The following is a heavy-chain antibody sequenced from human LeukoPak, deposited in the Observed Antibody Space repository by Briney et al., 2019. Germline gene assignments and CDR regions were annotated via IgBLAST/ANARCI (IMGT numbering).Heavy chain of an antibody. D-gene: IGHD2-2*02. CDR2: FDPEDGET. V-gene: IGHV1-24*01. Sequence: ASVKVSCKVSGYTLTELSMHWVRQAPGKGLEWMGGFDPEDGETIYAQEFQGRVTMTEDTSTDTAYMELSSLRSEDTAVYYCATVNSRYHQLLYEPLVVFDPWGQGTLVTVSS. J-gene: IGHJ5*02. CDR1: GYTLTELS. CDR3: ATVNSRYHQLLYEPLVVFDP.